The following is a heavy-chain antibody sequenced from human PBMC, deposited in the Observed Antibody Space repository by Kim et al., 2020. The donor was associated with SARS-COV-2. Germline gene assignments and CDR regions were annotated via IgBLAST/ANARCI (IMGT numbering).Heavy chain of an antibody. V-gene: IGHV4-59*08. J-gene: IGHJ4*02. CDR2: IYYSGST. Sequence: SETLSLTCTVSGGSISSYYWSWIRQPPGKGLEWIGYIYYSGSTNYNPSLKSRVTISVDTSKNQFSLKLSSVTAADTAVYYCARHPNPYYYDSSGYYFDYWGQGTLVTVSS. D-gene: IGHD3-22*01. CDR3: ARHPNPYYYDSSGYYFDY. CDR1: GGSISSYY.